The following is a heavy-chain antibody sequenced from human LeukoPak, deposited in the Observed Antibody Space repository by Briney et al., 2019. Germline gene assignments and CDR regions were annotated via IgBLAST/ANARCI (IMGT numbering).Heavy chain of an antibody. V-gene: IGHV4-39*01. CDR1: GGSISTSSYY. CDR2: VHYTGST. J-gene: IGHJ4*02. Sequence: SETLSLTCTVSGGSISTSSYYWGWIRQPPGEGLEWIGTVHYTGSTYYKPSLKSRVTISIDTSRNQFSLNLRSVTAADTAVYYCARSSYGAGSKPYWVDYWGQGTLVTVSS. CDR3: ARSSYGAGSKPYWVDY. D-gene: IGHD3-10*01.